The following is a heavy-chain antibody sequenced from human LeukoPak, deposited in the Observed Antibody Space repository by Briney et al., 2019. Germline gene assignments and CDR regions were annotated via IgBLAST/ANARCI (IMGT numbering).Heavy chain of an antibody. V-gene: IGHV4-31*03. Sequence: SETLSLTCTVSGGSIGGSAYYWSWIRQHPGKGLEWIGYIYYSGSTYYNPSLKSRVTISVDTSKNQFSLKLSSVTAADTAVYYCASLATDDYYGSGSYWEWGQGTLVTVSS. CDR1: GGSIGGSAYY. CDR3: ASLATDDYYGSGSYWE. D-gene: IGHD3-10*01. CDR2: IYYSGST. J-gene: IGHJ4*02.